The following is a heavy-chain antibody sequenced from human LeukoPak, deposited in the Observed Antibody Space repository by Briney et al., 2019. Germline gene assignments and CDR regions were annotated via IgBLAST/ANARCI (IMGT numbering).Heavy chain of an antibody. D-gene: IGHD6-13*01. V-gene: IGHV3-48*03. CDR1: GFTFSSFE. J-gene: IGHJ5*02. Sequence: QPGGSLRLSCAASGFTFSSFEMNWVRQAPGKGLEWVSYISSGGTTMYYADSVKGRFTISRDNAKNSLYLQMNSLRAEDTAVYYCAREVLAAATREANWFDPWGQGTLVTVSS. CDR3: AREVLAAATREANWFDP. CDR2: ISSGGTTM.